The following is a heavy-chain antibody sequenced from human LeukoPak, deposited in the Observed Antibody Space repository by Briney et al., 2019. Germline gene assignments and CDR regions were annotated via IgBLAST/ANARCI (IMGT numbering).Heavy chain of an antibody. J-gene: IGHJ6*02. D-gene: IGHD2-2*01. V-gene: IGHV1-69*04. CDR2: IIPILGIA. CDR1: GGTFSSYI. CDR3: ARDRYCSSTSCYGGYYYYGMDV. Sequence: GASVKVSCKASGGTFSSYIISWVRQAPGQGLEWMGRIIPILGIANYAQKFQGRVTITADKSTSTAYMELSSLRSEDTAVYYCARDRYCSSTSCYGGYYYYGMDVWGQGTTVTVSS.